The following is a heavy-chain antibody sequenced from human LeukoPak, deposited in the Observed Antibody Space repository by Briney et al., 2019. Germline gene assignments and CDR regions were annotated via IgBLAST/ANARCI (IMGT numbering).Heavy chain of an antibody. Sequence: PGGSLRLSCAASGFTFSAYAMSWVRQAPGKGLVWVSRINRDGSDTDYAESVKGRFTISRDNAKNTLYLQMNSLRAEDTAVYYCARDRNYYGSRGYYGIDYWGQGTLVTVSS. D-gene: IGHD3-22*01. J-gene: IGHJ4*02. CDR1: GFTFSAYA. CDR2: INRDGSDT. CDR3: ARDRNYYGSRGYYGIDY. V-gene: IGHV3-74*01.